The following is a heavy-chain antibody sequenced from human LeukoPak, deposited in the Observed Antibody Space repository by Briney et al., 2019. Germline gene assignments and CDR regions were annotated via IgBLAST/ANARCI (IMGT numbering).Heavy chain of an antibody. V-gene: IGHV3-30-3*01. Sequence: GGSLRLSCAASGFTFSTYAMHWVRQAPGKGLEWVAVISYDGSNKYYADSVKGRFTISRDNSKNTLYLQMNSLRAEDTAVYYCARRDLELRDGFDYWGQGTLVTVSS. J-gene: IGHJ4*02. CDR1: GFTFSTYA. D-gene: IGHD1-7*01. CDR2: ISYDGSNK. CDR3: ARRDLELRDGFDY.